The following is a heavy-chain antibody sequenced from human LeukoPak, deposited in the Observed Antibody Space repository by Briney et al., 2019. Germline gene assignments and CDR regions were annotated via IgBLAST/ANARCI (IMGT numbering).Heavy chain of an antibody. D-gene: IGHD3-22*01. Sequence: GESLKISCKGSGYSFTSYWIGLVRQMPGKGLEWMGIIYPGDSDTRYSPSFQGQVTISADKSISTAYLQWSSLKASDTAMYYCARRGLNYYDSSGYSWDFDYWGQGTLVTVSS. CDR3: ARRGLNYYDSSGYSWDFDY. CDR2: IYPGDSDT. V-gene: IGHV5-51*01. J-gene: IGHJ4*02. CDR1: GYSFTSYW.